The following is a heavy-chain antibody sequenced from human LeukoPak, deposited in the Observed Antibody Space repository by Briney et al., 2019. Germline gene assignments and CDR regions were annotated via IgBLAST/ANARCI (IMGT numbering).Heavy chain of an antibody. CDR2: ISSNGGST. CDR3: ARGVRGPYDFWSGYRFHFDY. CDR1: GFTFSSYA. Sequence: GGSLRLSCAASGFTFSSYAMHWVRQAPGKGLEYVSAISSNGGSTYYANSVKGRFTISRDNSKNTLYLQMGSLRAEDMAVYYCARGVRGPYDFWSGYRFHFDYWGQGTLVTVSS. J-gene: IGHJ4*02. V-gene: IGHV3-64*01. D-gene: IGHD3-3*01.